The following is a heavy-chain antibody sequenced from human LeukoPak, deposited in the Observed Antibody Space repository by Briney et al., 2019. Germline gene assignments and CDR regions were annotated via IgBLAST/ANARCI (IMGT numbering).Heavy chain of an antibody. J-gene: IGHJ4*02. V-gene: IGHV3-23*01. CDR3: AKSLGVGGYTRYKGFDQ. Sequence: GGSLRLSCAASGFTFNSFAMNWVRQAPGKGLEWVSSISGSDGTSHYADFVKGRFTISRDNSKYTLYLQMNSLRAEDTAAYYCAKSLGVGGYTRYKGFDQWGQGTLVVVSS. D-gene: IGHD3-16*02. CDR2: ISGSDGTS. CDR1: GFTFNSFA.